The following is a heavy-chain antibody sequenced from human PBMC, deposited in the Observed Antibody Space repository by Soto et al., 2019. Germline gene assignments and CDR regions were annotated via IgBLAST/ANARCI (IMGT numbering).Heavy chain of an antibody. J-gene: IGHJ3*02. Sequence: QVQLVESGGGVVQPGRSLRLSCAAAGFTFSSYAMHWVRQAPGKGLEWVAVISYDGSNKYYADSVKGRFTISRDNSKNPLYPQMNILRAEVTAVYYCARTIFSPLDAFDIWGQATMVTVSS. D-gene: IGHD3-3*01. V-gene: IGHV3-30-3*01. CDR1: GFTFSSYA. CDR3: ARTIFSPLDAFDI. CDR2: ISYDGSNK.